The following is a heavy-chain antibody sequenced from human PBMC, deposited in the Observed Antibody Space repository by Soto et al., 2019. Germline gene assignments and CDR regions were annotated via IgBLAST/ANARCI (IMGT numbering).Heavy chain of an antibody. CDR2: MYYSGSS. CDR3: ARDVGMDV. Sequence: SETLSLTCSVSGVSISLYYWIWIRQPPGKGLEWIGYMYYSGSSTYNPSLRSRVSISVDSSKNQFSLKLKSVTPADTAIYYCARDVGMDVWGQGTTVTVSS. D-gene: IGHD1-26*01. J-gene: IGHJ6*02. V-gene: IGHV4-59*01. CDR1: GVSISLYY.